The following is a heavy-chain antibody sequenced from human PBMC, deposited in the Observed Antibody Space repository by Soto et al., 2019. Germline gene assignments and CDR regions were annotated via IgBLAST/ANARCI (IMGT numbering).Heavy chain of an antibody. Sequence: QLHLGESGGGVVQPGRSLTLSCVASGFTCTSDGIHSVRQAPGKGRERVEVIWYDGSNKQYGESGKGRFSISRDHSKNTVYLQMSSLRAEDTSVYYCARDRRFVEWLDYWGQGPLVSVSS. J-gene: IGHJ4*02. CDR2: IWYDGSNK. D-gene: IGHD3-3*01. CDR1: GFTCTSDG. V-gene: IGHV3-33*01. CDR3: ARDRRFVEWLDY.